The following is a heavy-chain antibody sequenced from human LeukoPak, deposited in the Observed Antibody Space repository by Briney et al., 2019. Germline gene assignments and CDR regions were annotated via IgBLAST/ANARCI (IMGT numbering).Heavy chain of an antibody. CDR2: IIPVSGTA. V-gene: IGHV1-69*05. CDR3: ATSVGKGGRIEARRRSAKYMAV. J-gene: IGHJ6*03. CDR1: GATFNSYA. D-gene: IGHD6-6*01. Sequence: WASVKVSCKASGATFNSYAFSWVRHAPGQGLEWMGGIIPVSGTANYAQKFQGRVTITTDESTRTAYMELSSLRSEDTAVYYCATSVGKGGRIEARRRSAKYMAVWGKGTTVRISS.